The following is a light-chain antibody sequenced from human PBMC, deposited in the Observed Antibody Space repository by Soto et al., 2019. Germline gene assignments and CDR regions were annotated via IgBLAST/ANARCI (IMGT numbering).Light chain of an antibody. CDR2: ENI. CDR3: CSYAGNRIFV. J-gene: IGLJ2*01. CDR1: SSYVGAYDL. Sequence: QSVLTQPASVSVSPGQSITISCIGTSSYVGAYDLVSWYQQYPGAAPRLIIYENIRRPSGIDSRFSGSKSGNTAALTISGLRAEDESNYHCCSYAGNRIFVFGGGTKVTVL. V-gene: IGLV2-23*01.